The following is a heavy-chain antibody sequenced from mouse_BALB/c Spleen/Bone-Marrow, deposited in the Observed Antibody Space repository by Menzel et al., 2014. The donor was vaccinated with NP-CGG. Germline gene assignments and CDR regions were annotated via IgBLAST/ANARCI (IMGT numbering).Heavy chain of an antibody. CDR1: GFTFNTYA. J-gene: IGHJ3*01. Sequence: EVKLMESGGGLVQPKASLKLSCAASGFTFNTYAMNWVRQAPGKGLEWVARIRRKSNNYGTYYADSVKDTFTISRDDSQSMLYLRRNNLKTEATAMYDCVIYDGCYWFAYWGQGTLVTVSA. CDR3: VIYDGCYWFAY. V-gene: IGHV10-1*02. CDR2: IRRKSNNYGT. D-gene: IGHD2-3*01.